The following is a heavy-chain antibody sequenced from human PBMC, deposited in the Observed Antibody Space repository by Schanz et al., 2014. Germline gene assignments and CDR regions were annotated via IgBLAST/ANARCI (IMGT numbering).Heavy chain of an antibody. D-gene: IGHD1-1*01. V-gene: IGHV4-30-4*07. J-gene: IGHJ6*02. Sequence: QVQLQESGPGLVKPSQTLSLTCAVSGGSISSGGYSWNWIRQPPGKGLEWIVYIYYSGSTYYNPSLKSRVTISVDPSKTHFSLKLSSVTAADTAVYYCARGGRTTYNYYYGMDVWGQGTTVTVSS. CDR2: IYYSGST. CDR1: GGSISSGGYS. CDR3: ARGGRTTYNYYYGMDV.